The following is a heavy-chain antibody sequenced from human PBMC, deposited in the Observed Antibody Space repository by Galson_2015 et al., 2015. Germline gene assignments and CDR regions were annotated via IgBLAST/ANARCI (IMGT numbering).Heavy chain of an antibody. V-gene: IGHV3-21*04. CDR3: AREVAIFHYGMDV. CDR2: ISGSSGST. J-gene: IGHJ6*02. D-gene: IGHD3-3*01. CDR1: GFTFSIYG. Sequence: SLRLSCAASGFTFSIYGMNWVRQAPGKGLEWVSFISGSSGSTYYADSVEGRVTISRDNAKNSLYLLMNSLRAADTAVYYCAREVAIFHYGMDVWGQGTTVTVSS.